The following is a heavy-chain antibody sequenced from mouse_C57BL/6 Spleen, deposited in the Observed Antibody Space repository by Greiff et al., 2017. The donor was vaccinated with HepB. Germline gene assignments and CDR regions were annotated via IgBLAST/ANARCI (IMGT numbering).Heavy chain of an antibody. Sequence: QVQLQQPGAELVRPGSSVKLSCKASGYTFTSYWMHWVKQRPIQGLEWIGNIDPSDSETHYNQKFKDKATLTVDKSSSTAYMQRSSLTSEDSAVYYCARGNYYGSHWGQGTTLTVSS. CDR3: ARGNYYGSH. V-gene: IGHV1-52*01. D-gene: IGHD1-1*01. CDR1: GYTFTSYW. J-gene: IGHJ2*01. CDR2: IDPSDSET.